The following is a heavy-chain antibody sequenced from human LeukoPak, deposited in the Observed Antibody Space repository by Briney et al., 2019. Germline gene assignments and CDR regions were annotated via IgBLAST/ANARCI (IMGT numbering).Heavy chain of an antibody. D-gene: IGHD6-19*01. CDR3: ARWDRYSRGWYYFDY. J-gene: IGHJ4*02. CDR1: GYTFTSNY. V-gene: IGHV1-46*01. Sequence: ASVKVSCKAFGYTFTSNYMHWVRQAPGQGPEWMGVISPSGGSTTYAQKFQGRVTLTRDMSTSTDYLELSSLRSEDTAVYYCARWDRYSRGWYYFDYWGQGTLVTVSS. CDR2: ISPSGGST.